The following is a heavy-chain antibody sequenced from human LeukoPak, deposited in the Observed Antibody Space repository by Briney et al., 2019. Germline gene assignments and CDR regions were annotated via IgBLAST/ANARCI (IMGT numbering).Heavy chain of an antibody. Sequence: GASVKVSCKASGYTFTSYDINWVRQATGQGLEWMGWMNPNSGNIGYAQKFQGRVTMTRNTSISTAYMELSSLRSEDTAVYYRARGRITMVRGVIIPGYYYYYMDVWGKGTTVTISS. CDR2: MNPNSGNI. D-gene: IGHD3-10*01. V-gene: IGHV1-8*01. J-gene: IGHJ6*03. CDR1: GYTFTSYD. CDR3: ARGRITMVRGVIIPGYYYYYMDV.